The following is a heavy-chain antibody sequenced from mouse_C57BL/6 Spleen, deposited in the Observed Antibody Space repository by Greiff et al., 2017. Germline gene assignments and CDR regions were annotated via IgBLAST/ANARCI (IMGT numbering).Heavy chain of an antibody. CDR3: ARGDYGSSPMDD. J-gene: IGHJ4*01. CDR2: IYPRSGNT. CDR1: GYTFTSYG. Sequence: QVQLQQSGAELARPGASVKLSCKASGYTFTSYGISWVKQRTGQGLEWIGEIYPRSGNTYYNEKFKGKATLTADKASSTAYMELRSLTSEDSAVYFCARGDYGSSPMDDWGQGTSVTVS. V-gene: IGHV1-81*01. D-gene: IGHD1-1*01.